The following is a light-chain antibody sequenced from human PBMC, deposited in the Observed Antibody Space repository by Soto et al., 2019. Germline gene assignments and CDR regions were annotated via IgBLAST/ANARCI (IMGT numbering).Light chain of an antibody. CDR1: QSVSSSY. V-gene: IGKV3-20*01. CDR3: QQYGSSIT. CDR2: GAS. J-gene: IGKJ5*01. Sequence: ETVLTQSPATLSLSPGERATLFCRASQSVSSSYLAWYQQKPGQAPRLLIYGASSRATGIPDRFSGSGSGTDFTLTISRLEPEDFAVYYCQQYGSSITFGQGTRLEIK.